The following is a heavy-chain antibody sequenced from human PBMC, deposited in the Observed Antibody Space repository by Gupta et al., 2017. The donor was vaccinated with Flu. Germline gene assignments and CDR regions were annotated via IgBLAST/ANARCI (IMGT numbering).Heavy chain of an antibody. V-gene: IGHV3-53*04. Sequence: EVQLVESGGGLVQPGGSLRLSCAASGFTVSSNYMSWVRQAPGKGLEWVSVIYSGGSTYYADSVKGRFTISRHNSKNTLYLQMNSLRAEDTAVYYCARVGYGYYYYYGMDVWGQGTTVTVSS. J-gene: IGHJ6*02. D-gene: IGHD1-1*01. CDR2: IYSGGST. CDR3: ARVGYGYYYYYGMDV. CDR1: GFTVSSNY.